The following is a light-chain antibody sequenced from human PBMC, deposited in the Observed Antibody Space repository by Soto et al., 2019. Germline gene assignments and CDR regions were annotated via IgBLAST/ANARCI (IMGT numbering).Light chain of an antibody. V-gene: IGLV6-57*02. CDR1: SGSIASNY. J-gene: IGLJ2*01. CDR2: KDD. CDR3: QSYDSSNHVV. Sequence: NFMLTQPHSVSESPGKTVTISCTGSSGSIASNYVQWYQQRPGSAPTTVIYKDDQRPSGVPDWFSGSIDSSSNSASLTISGLKTEDGADYYCQSYDSSNHVVFGGGTKLTVL.